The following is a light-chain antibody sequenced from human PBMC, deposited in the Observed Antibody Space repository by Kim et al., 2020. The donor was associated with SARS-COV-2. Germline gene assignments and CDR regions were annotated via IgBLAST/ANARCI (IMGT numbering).Light chain of an antibody. J-gene: IGKJ3*01. CDR1: QSVSSY. CDR2: DAS. Sequence: EIVLTQSPATLSLSPGERATLSCRASQSVSSYLAWYQQKPGLAPRLLIYDASNRATGIPARFSGSGSGTDFTLTISSLEPEDFAVYYCQHHSNWPLTFGPGTKVDIK. CDR3: QHHSNWPLT. V-gene: IGKV3-11*01.